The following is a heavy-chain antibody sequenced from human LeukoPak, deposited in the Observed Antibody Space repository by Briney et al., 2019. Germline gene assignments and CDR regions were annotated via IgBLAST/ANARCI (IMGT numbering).Heavy chain of an antibody. D-gene: IGHD1-1*01. CDR1: GFTFSSYA. CDR3: ARALDNWNDGVFDY. J-gene: IGHJ4*02. Sequence: GGSLRLSCAASGFTFSSYAMSWVRQAPGKGLEWVSYISSSSSYTNYADSVKGRFTISRDNAKNSLYLQMNSLRAEDTAVYYCARALDNWNDGVFDYWGQGTLVTVSS. CDR2: ISSSSSYT. V-gene: IGHV3-11*05.